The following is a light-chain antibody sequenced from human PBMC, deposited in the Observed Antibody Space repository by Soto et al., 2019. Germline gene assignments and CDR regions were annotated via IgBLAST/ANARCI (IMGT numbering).Light chain of an antibody. J-gene: IGLJ1*01. Sequence: QSALTQAPSVSGAPGQRVTLSCTGTSSNIGAGYRVHWYQQLPGTAPKLLIYDNTYRPSGVPDRFSASKSGTSASLDITGLQAEDEADYFCQSYDSSVSGYVFGTGTKLTVL. V-gene: IGLV1-40*01. CDR3: QSYDSSVSGYV. CDR2: DNT. CDR1: SSNIGAGYR.